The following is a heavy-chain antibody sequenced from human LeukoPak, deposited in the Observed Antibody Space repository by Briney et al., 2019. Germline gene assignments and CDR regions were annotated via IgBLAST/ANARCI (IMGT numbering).Heavy chain of an antibody. CDR3: AKGYYASGSSLSAFDY. CDR2: IRSSGDTA. D-gene: IGHD3-10*01. V-gene: IGHV3-23*01. CDR1: GFTFSDYA. J-gene: IGHJ4*02. Sequence: GGSLRLSCAASGFTFSDYAMDWVRQAPGKGLEWVSVIRSSGDTAYYADFVKGRFTISTDNSKNTLYLQMNSLRAEDTAVYYCAKGYYASGSSLSAFDYWGQGTLVTVSS.